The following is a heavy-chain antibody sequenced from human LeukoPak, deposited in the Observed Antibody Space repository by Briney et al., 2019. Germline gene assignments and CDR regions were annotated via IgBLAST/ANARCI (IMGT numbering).Heavy chain of an antibody. J-gene: IGHJ5*02. D-gene: IGHD4-23*01. CDR3: ARGDDDYGGKRSYNWFDP. Sequence: KPSETLSLTCTVSGGSISRYYWSWIRQPPGKGLEWIGYIYYSGSTNYNPSLKSRVTISVDTSKNQFSLKLSSVTAADTAVYYCARGDDDYGGKRSYNWFDPWGQGTLVTVSS. CDR2: IYYSGST. V-gene: IGHV4-59*01. CDR1: GGSISRYY.